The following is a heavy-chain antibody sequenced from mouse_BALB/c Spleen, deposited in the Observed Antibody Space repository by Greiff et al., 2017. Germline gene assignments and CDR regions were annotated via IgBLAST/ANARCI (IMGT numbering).Heavy chain of an antibody. J-gene: IGHJ2*01. CDR2: IDPSDSET. CDR3: AREGTTGRDY. V-gene: IGHV1-61*01. Sequence: QVQLQHPGAELVRPGASVKLSCKASGYTFTSYWMTWVKQMPGQGLEGIGMIDPSDSETHYNQMLKDKATLTVDKSSSTAYMQLSSLTSEDSAVYYLAREGTTGRDYWGQGTTLTVTS. D-gene: IGHD1-1*01. CDR1: GYTFTSYW.